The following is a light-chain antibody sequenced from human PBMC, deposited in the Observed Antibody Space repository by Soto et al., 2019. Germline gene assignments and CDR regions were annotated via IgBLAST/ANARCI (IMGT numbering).Light chain of an antibody. CDR1: QSLLYSNGKNY. J-gene: IGKJ2*01. CDR2: LAS. CDR3: MQPLQTPYT. V-gene: IGKV2-28*01. Sequence: DIVMTQSPLSLPVTPGEPASISCRSSQSLLYSNGKNYVDWYVQKPGQSPQLLIYLASSRASGVPDRFSGSRSGTVFTLKISRVEAEDVGVYYCMQPLQTPYTFGQGTKLEIK.